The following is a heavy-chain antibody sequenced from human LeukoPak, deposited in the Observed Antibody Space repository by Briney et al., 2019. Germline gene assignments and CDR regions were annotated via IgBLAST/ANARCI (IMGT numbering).Heavy chain of an antibody. Sequence: SETLSLTCTVSGYSISSDYYWGWIRPPPGKGLEWIGTIYHSGSTYYNPSLKSRVTISVDTSKNQFSLKLSSVTAADTAVYYCARYDVWGSYRAFDYWGQGTLVTVSS. V-gene: IGHV4-38-2*02. CDR1: GYSISSDYY. CDR2: IYHSGST. J-gene: IGHJ4*02. D-gene: IGHD3-16*02. CDR3: ARYDVWGSYRAFDY.